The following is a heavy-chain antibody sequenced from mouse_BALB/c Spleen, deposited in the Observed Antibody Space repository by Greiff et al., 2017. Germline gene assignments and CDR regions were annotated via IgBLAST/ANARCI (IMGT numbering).Heavy chain of an antibody. J-gene: IGHJ3*01. CDR2: IDPANGDT. Sequence: VQLQQSGAELVRSGASVKLSCTASGFNIKDYYMHWVKQRPEQGLEWIGWIDPANGDTEYAPKFQGKATMTADTSSNTAYLQLSSLTSEDTAVYYCNALDGYCGGFAYWGQGTLVTVSA. CDR1: GFNIKDYY. V-gene: IGHV14-4*02. CDR3: NALDGYCGGFAY. D-gene: IGHD2-3*01.